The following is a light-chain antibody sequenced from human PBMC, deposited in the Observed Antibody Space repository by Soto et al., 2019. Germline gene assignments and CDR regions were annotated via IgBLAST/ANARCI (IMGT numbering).Light chain of an antibody. CDR2: AAS. Sequence: DIQMTQSPSSLSASVGDRVTITCRASQSITNSLNWYQHKPGKAPTLVVYAASSLQSGVPSRFGGSASAKDSTLTISSLQHEDFATYFCQQGHSMPFTFGPGTKVDIK. CDR1: QSITNS. V-gene: IGKV1-39*01. CDR3: QQGHSMPFT. J-gene: IGKJ3*01.